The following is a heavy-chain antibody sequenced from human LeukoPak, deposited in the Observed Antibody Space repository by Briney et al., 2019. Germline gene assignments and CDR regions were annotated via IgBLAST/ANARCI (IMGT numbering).Heavy chain of an antibody. CDR2: IDPNSGVT. D-gene: IGHD1-26*01. Sequence: GASVKVSCKASGYTLTDNHLYWVRRAPGQGLEWMGWIDPNSGVTNFAQNFQGRLTMTTDTSISTAYMELSRLTSDDTTVYYCARELGINAFDVWGQGTLVTVSS. CDR3: ARELGINAFDV. J-gene: IGHJ3*01. V-gene: IGHV1-2*02. CDR1: GYTLTDNH.